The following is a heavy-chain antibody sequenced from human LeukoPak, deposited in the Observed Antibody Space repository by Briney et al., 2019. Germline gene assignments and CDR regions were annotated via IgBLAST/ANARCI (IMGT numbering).Heavy chain of an antibody. CDR2: IRYEGSNK. J-gene: IGHJ6*02. D-gene: IGHD6-19*01. Sequence: GGSLRLSCAASGFTFSSYGMHWVRQAPGKGLEWVAFIRYEGSNKYYADSVKGRFTISRDNSKNTLYLQMNSLRAEDTAVYYCAKAKDSSGWSIYYYYYGMDVWGQGTTVTVSS. CDR1: GFTFSSYG. V-gene: IGHV3-30*02. CDR3: AKAKDSSGWSIYYYYYGMDV.